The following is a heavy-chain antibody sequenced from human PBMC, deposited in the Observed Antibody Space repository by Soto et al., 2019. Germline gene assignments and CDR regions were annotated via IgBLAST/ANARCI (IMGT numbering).Heavy chain of an antibody. J-gene: IGHJ4*02. D-gene: IGHD3-3*01. CDR3: ARGYDFWSGYYGGIYYFDY. V-gene: IGHV3-53*01. CDR1: GFTVGGNY. CDR2: IYSGGST. Sequence: GGSQRLCWAASGFTVGGNYMSWVRQTPGKGLEWVSVIYSGGSTYYADSVKGRFTISRDNSKNTLYLQMNSLRAEDTAVYYCARGYDFWSGYYGGIYYFDYWGQGTLVTVSS.